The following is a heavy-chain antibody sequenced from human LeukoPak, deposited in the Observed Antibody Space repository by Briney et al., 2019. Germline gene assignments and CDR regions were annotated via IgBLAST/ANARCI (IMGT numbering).Heavy chain of an antibody. CDR3: ARDGVGYSYGSYFDY. CDR2: ISYDGSNK. D-gene: IGHD5-18*01. V-gene: IGHV3-30-3*01. CDR1: GFTFSSYA. J-gene: IGHJ4*02. Sequence: TGGSLRLSCAASGFTFSSYAMHWVRQAPGKGLEWVAVISYDGSNKYYADSVKGRFTISRDNSKNTLYLQMNSLRAEDTAVYYCARDGVGYSYGSYFDYWGQGTLVSVSS.